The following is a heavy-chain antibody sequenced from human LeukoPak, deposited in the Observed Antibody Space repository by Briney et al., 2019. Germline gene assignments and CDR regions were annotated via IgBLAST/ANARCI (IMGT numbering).Heavy chain of an antibody. CDR3: AAQRGASLHDFWSTRLFDP. V-gene: IGHV1-58*02. D-gene: IGHD3-3*01. J-gene: IGHJ5*02. CDR1: GFTFHTSA. Sequence: ASVKVSCKASGFTFHTSAMQWVRQARGQRLEWIGWIVLGSGNTVYSHKFHDRVIITRDMSTSTVYMELDSLGSGDPAVYYCAAQRGASLHDFWSTRLFDPWGQGTLVTVSS. CDR2: IVLGSGNT.